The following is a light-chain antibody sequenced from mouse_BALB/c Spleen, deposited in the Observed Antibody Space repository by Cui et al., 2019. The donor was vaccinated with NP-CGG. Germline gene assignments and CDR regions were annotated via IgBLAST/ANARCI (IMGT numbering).Light chain of an antibody. V-gene: IGLV1*01. Sequence: QDVVTQEPALTTSPGETVTLTCRSSTGAVTTSNYANWVQENPDHLFTGLIGGTNNRAPGVPARFSGSLIGDKAALTITGAQTEDEAIYFCALWYSNHWVFGGGTKLTVL. CDR1: TGAVTTSNY. CDR3: ALWYSNHWV. CDR2: GTN. J-gene: IGLJ1*01.